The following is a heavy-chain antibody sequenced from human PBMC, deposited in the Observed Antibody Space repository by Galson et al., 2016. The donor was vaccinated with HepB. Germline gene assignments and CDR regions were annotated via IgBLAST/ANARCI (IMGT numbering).Heavy chain of an antibody. CDR1: GFTFSTSA. J-gene: IGHJ4*02. D-gene: IGHD5-18*01. V-gene: IGHV3-30-3*01. CDR2: ISSDGSNQ. Sequence: FLRLSCAASGFTFSTSAVHWVRQAPGKGLEWVAVISSDGSNQFYADSVTGRFTISRDNSKDTLYLQMNSLRAEDTAGYYCAKDGGYTYALGYWGRGTLVTVSS. CDR3: AKDGGYTYALGY.